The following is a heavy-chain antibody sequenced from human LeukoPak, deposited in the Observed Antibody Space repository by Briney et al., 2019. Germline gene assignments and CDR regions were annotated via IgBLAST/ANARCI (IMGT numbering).Heavy chain of an antibody. CDR3: ARDQTTMTTGDAFDI. V-gene: IGHV3-21*01. Sequence: NPGGSLRLSCAASGFTFSSYSMNWVRQAPGKGLEWVSSISSSSSYIYYADSVKGRFTISRDNAKNSLYLQMNSLRAEDTAVYYCARDQTTMTTGDAFDIWGQETMVTVSS. CDR1: GFTFSSYS. D-gene: IGHD4-17*01. J-gene: IGHJ3*02. CDR2: ISSSSSYI.